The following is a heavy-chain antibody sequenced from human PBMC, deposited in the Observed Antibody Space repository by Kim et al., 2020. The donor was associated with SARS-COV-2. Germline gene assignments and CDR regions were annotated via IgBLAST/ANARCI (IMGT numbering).Heavy chain of an antibody. V-gene: IGHV3-30*04. CDR2: IAHDGSHI. J-gene: IGHJ4*02. Sequence: GGSLRLSCAASGFTFSAHALHWVRQAPGKGLEWVALIAHDGSHISYPDSVKGRFIISRDNTKNTLYLQMNSLRPEDTAVYYCSAEIGGRCFDHWGQGTLVTVSS. CDR1: GFTFSAHA. D-gene: IGHD2-15*01. CDR3: SAEIGGRCFDH.